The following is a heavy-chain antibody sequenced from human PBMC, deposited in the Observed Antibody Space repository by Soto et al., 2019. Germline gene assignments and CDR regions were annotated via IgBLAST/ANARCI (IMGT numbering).Heavy chain of an antibody. CDR2: IYYSGGT. CDR1: CGSISSGGYY. J-gene: IGHJ4*02. Sequence: SETLSLTCTVSCGSISSGGYYWSWIRQHPGKGLEWIGYIYYSGGTYYNPSLKSRVTISVDTSKNQFSLKLSSVTAADTAVYYCARVVLVRGVFDYWGQGTLVTVSS. V-gene: IGHV4-31*03. D-gene: IGHD3-10*01. CDR3: ARVVLVRGVFDY.